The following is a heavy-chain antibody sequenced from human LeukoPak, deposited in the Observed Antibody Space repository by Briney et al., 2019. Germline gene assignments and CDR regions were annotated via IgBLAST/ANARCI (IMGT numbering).Heavy chain of an antibody. D-gene: IGHD3-10*01. J-gene: IGHJ4*02. CDR3: ARLARRDYYGSGSYFDY. CDR2: IYYSGST. CDR1: GGSISSSSYY. V-gene: IGHV4-39*01. Sequence: PSETLSLTCTVSGGSISSSSYYWGWIRQPPGKGLEWIGSIYYSGSTYYNPSLKSRVTISVDTSKNQFSLKLSSVTAADTAVYYCARLARRDYYGSGSYFDYWGQGTLVTVSS.